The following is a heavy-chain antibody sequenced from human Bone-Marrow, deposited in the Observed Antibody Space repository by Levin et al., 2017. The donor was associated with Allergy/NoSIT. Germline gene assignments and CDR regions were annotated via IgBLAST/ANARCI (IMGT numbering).Heavy chain of an antibody. CDR3: TTDPRLRFFYYHYMDV. D-gene: IGHD3-3*01. V-gene: IGHV3-15*01. Sequence: SCAASGFTFSDASMSWVRQGPGKGLEWVGRIKTKSEGETKEYAAPVKGRFIIPRDDSKNIMYLQMNSVKTEDTAVYYCTTDPRLRFFYYHYMDVWGAGTTVTVSS. CDR1: GFTFSDAS. J-gene: IGHJ6*03. CDR2: IKTKSEGETK.